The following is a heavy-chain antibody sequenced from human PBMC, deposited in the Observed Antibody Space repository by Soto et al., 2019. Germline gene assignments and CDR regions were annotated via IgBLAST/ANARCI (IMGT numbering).Heavy chain of an antibody. CDR2: ISYDSDTI. V-gene: IGHV3-48*02. D-gene: IGHD3-3*01. CDR1: GFTFGTYS. J-gene: IGHJ6*02. CDR3: ARLYYDYV. Sequence: PGGSLRLSCAGSGFTFGTYSMNWVRQAAGKGLEWIAYISYDSDTIQYAGSVKGRFTISRGNAKNSLYLQMNSLRDEDTAVYYCARLYYDYVWGQGTTVTVS.